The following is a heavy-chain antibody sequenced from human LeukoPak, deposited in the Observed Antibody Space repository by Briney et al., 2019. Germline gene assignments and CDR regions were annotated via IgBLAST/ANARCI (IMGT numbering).Heavy chain of an antibody. CDR1: GFTFSSYS. CDR3: ARDEASWYFDL. Sequence: GGSLRLSCAASGFTFSSYSMNWVRQAPGKGLEWVSDISGSGGSTYYADSVKGRFTISRDNSKNTVFLQMNSLRAEDTAIYYCARDEASWYFDLWGRGTLVTVSS. V-gene: IGHV3-23*01. J-gene: IGHJ2*01. CDR2: ISGSGGST.